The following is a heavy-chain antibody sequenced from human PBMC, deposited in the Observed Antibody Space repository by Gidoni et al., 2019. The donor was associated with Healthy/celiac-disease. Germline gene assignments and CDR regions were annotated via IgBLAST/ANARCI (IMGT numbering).Heavy chain of an antibody. J-gene: IGHJ5*02. CDR3: APLGVGVATS. V-gene: IGHV1-69*06. CDR2: IIPIFGTA. CDR1: GGTFSSYA. Sequence: QVQLVQSGAEVKKPWSSVKVSCTASGGTFSSYALRGVRQAPGQGLEWMGGIIPIFGTANYAQKFQGRVTITADKSTSTAYMELSSLRSEDTAVYYCAPLGVGVATSWGQGTLVTVSS. D-gene: IGHD1-26*01.